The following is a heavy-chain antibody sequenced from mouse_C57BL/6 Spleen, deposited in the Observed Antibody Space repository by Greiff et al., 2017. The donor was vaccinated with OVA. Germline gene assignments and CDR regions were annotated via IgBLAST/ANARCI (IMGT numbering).Heavy chain of an antibody. CDR1: GYTFTNYW. V-gene: IGHV1-63*01. Sequence: VQLQESGAELVRPGTSVKMSCKASGYTFTNYWIGWAKQRPGHGLAWIGDIYPGGGYTNYNEKFKGKATLTADKSSSTAYMQFSSLTSEDSAIYYCARADYSKGWYCDVWGTGTTVTVSS. D-gene: IGHD2-5*01. CDR2: IYPGGGYT. CDR3: ARADYSKGWYCDV. J-gene: IGHJ1*03.